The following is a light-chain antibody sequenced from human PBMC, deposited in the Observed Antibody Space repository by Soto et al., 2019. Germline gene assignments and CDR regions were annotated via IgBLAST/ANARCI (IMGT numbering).Light chain of an antibody. CDR2: GAS. J-gene: IGKJ3*01. CDR3: QVYSSF. V-gene: IGKV3-20*01. Sequence: EIVLTQSPGTLSLSPGERAALSCRASQTMKSEYLAWYQQKPGQAPRLLIHGASSRATGIPDRFSGSGSGTDSTLTISRLEPDDFAVYYCQVYSSFFGPGTKVDVK. CDR1: QTMKSEY.